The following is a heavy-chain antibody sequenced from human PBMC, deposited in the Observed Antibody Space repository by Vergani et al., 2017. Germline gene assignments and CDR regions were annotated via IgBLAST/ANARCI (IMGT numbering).Heavy chain of an antibody. Sequence: VQLVESGGGLVKPGGSLRLSCAASGFTFSSYAMHWVRQAPGKGLEWVAVISYDGSNKYYADSVKGRFTISRDNSKNTLYLQMNSLRAEDTAVYYCARGVDYGDYVFDYWGQGTLVTVSS. J-gene: IGHJ4*02. CDR3: ARGVDYGDYVFDY. CDR1: GFTFSSYA. D-gene: IGHD4-17*01. V-gene: IGHV3-30-3*01. CDR2: ISYDGSNK.